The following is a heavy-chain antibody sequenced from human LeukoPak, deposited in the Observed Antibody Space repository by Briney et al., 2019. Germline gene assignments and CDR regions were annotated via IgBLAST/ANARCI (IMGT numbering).Heavy chain of an antibody. J-gene: IGHJ4*02. CDR1: GGSISSGDYY. CDR3: AASTTVTTFGY. D-gene: IGHD4-17*01. CDR2: IYYSGST. Sequence: PSETLSLTCTVSGGSISSGDYYWSWIRQPSGKGLEWIGYIYYSGSTYYNPSLKGRVTISVDTSKNQFSLKLSSVTAADTAVYYCAASTTVTTFGYWGQGTLVTVSS. V-gene: IGHV4-30-4*01.